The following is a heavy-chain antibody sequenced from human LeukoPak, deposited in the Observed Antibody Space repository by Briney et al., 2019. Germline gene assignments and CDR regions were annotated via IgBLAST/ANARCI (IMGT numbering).Heavy chain of an antibody. CDR1: GFTFSDHY. Sequence: GGSLRLSCAASGFTFSDHYMDWVRQAPGKGLEWVGRTRTKANSYTTEYAASVKGRFGISRDDSKNSLYLQMNSLKTEDTAVYYCARVGRYFDAFDIWGQGTMVTVSS. CDR2: TRTKANSYTT. D-gene: IGHD1-26*01. CDR3: ARVGRYFDAFDI. J-gene: IGHJ3*02. V-gene: IGHV3-72*01.